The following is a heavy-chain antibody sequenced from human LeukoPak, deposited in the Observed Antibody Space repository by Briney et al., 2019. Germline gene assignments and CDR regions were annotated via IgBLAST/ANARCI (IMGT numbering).Heavy chain of an antibody. CDR1: GYTFVGYY. Sequence: ASVTVSCTASGYTFVGYYLHWVRQAPGPGLEWMAWIDPYTGNTHYAQKFQGRITVTRDTSVSTTYMELSWLTSDDTARYYCAREYSASEHWGQGTLVTVSS. CDR2: IDPYTGNT. V-gene: IGHV1-2*02. D-gene: IGHD5-12*01. CDR3: AREYSASEH. J-gene: IGHJ4*02.